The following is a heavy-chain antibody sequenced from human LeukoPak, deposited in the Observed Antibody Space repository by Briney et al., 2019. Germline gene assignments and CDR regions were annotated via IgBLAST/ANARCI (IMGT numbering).Heavy chain of an antibody. D-gene: IGHD2-21*02. CDR3: ARDPNQVTCFDF. J-gene: IGHJ4*02. CDR2: LSYGDNRK. CDR1: GFTLSNFA. Sequence: PGGSLRLSCAASGFTLSNFAMHWVRQAPDKGLEWVALLSYGDNRKYYADSVKGRFTISRDDSKNTLFLLLNSLRTEDTAVYYCARDPNQVTCFDFWGQGTLVTVSS. V-gene: IGHV3-30*04.